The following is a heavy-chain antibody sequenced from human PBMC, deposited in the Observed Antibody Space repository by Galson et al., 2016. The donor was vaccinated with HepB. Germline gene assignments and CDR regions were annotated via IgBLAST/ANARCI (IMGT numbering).Heavy chain of an antibody. CDR1: GFTFSSYV. J-gene: IGHJ4*02. D-gene: IGHD5-18*01. V-gene: IGHV3-23*01. CDR2: IVGSGGTT. Sequence: SLRVSCEASGFTFSSYVMSWVRQAPGQGLEWVSGIVGSGGTTYYAESVQGRFIVSRDNSKNTLHMQMDSLRAEDTAIYYCASQQLSPSFDYWGQGILVTVSS. CDR3: ASQQLSPSFDY.